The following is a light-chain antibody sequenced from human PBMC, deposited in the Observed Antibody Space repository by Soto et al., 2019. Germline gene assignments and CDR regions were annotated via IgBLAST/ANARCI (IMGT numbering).Light chain of an antibody. J-gene: IGLJ1*01. CDR3: QSYDSSLSGV. CDR2: GNS. V-gene: IGLV1-40*01. Sequence: QSVLKQPPSVSGAPGQRVTISCTGISSDIGAGYDVHWYQQFPGTAPKLLIYGNSNRPSGVPDRFSGSKSGTSASLAITGLQAEDEADYYCQSYDSSLSGVFGSGTKLTVL. CDR1: SSDIGAGYD.